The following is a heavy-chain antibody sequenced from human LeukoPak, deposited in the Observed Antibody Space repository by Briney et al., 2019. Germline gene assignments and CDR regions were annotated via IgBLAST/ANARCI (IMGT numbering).Heavy chain of an antibody. J-gene: IGHJ4*02. Sequence: GASVKVSCKASGYTFTSYDINWVRQATGQGLEWMGWMNPNSGNTGNAQKFQGRVTITWNTSIGTAYMELSSLRSEDTAVYYCARVGYSNSYDYWSQGTLVTVSS. CDR3: ARVGYSNSYDY. CDR1: GYTFTSYD. CDR2: MNPNSGNT. D-gene: IGHD5-18*01. V-gene: IGHV1-8*03.